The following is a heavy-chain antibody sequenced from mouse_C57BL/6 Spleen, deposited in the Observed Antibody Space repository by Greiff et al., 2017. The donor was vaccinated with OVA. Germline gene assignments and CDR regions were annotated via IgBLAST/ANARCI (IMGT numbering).Heavy chain of an antibody. CDR3: ARGLGLDY. J-gene: IGHJ2*01. V-gene: IGHV1-19*01. D-gene: IGHD4-1*01. CDR2: INPYNGGT. CDR1: GYTFTDYY. Sequence: VQLQQSGPVLVKPGASVKMSCKASGYTFTDYYMNWVKQSHGKSLEWIGVINPYNGGTSYNQKFKGKATLTVDKSSSTAYMELNSLTSVDSAVYYCARGLGLDYWGQGTTLTVSS.